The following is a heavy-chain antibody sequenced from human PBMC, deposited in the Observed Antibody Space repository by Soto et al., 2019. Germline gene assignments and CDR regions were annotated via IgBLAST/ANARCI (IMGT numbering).Heavy chain of an antibody. J-gene: IGHJ4*02. Sequence: EVQLVESGGGLVKPGGSLRLSCAASGFTFSSYSMNWVRQAPGKGLEWVSSISSSSSYIYYADSVKGRFTISRDNAKNSLYLHMNSLRDEDTAVYYCASSVVVTAVFDYWGQGTLVTVSS. CDR2: ISSSSSYI. CDR3: ASSVVVTAVFDY. CDR1: GFTFSSYS. D-gene: IGHD2-21*02. V-gene: IGHV3-21*01.